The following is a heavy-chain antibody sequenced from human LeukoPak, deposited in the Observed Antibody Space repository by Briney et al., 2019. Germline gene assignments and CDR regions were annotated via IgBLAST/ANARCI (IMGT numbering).Heavy chain of an antibody. Sequence: SETLSLTCTVSGGSISSSSYYWGWIRQPPGKGLEWIGTIHYSGSTYYNPSLKSRVTISVDTSQNQFSLKLSSVTAADTAVYYCARGYDNFAYWGXXXXVTVSS. J-gene: IGHJ4*02. CDR1: GGSISSSSYY. V-gene: IGHV4-39*07. D-gene: IGHD3-9*01. CDR2: IHYSGST. CDR3: ARGYDNFAY.